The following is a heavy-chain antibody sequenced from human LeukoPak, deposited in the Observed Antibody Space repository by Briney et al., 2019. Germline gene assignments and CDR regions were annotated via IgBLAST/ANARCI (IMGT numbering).Heavy chain of an antibody. Sequence: GGSLRLSCAASGFTFSSYAVSWVRQAAGKGLEWVSAISGSGGSTYYADSVKGRFTISRDNSKNTLYLQMNSLRAEDTAVYYCAKDQGTSPRITLYYFDYWGQGTLVTVSS. D-gene: IGHD2/OR15-2a*01. J-gene: IGHJ4*02. CDR3: AKDQGTSPRITLYYFDY. V-gene: IGHV3-23*01. CDR1: GFTFSSYA. CDR2: ISGSGGST.